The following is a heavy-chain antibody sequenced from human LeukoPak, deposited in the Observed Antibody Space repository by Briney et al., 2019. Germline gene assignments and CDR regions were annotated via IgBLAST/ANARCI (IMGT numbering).Heavy chain of an antibody. D-gene: IGHD3-22*01. J-gene: IGHJ4*02. Sequence: PSETLSLTCTVSGGSISSSSYYWVWIRQPPGKGLEWIATIYYSGNTYYNPSLKSRLSMSVDTSKSQFSLKMNSVTAADAAVYYCARQPYYSDTSGHSDYWGQGTLVTVSS. V-gene: IGHV4-39*01. CDR3: ARQPYYSDTSGHSDY. CDR1: GGSISSSSYY. CDR2: IYYSGNT.